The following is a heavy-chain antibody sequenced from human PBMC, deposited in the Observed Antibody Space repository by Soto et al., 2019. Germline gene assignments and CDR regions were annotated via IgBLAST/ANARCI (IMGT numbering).Heavy chain of an antibody. CDR3: ARDRGYCSGGSCPSTFDY. Sequence: QVQLVESGGGVVQPGRSLRLSCAASGFTFSSYGMHWVHQAPGKGLEWVAVIWYDGSNKYYADSVKGRFTISRDNSKNTLYLQMNSLRAEDTAVYYCARDRGYCSGGSCPSTFDYWGQGTLVTVSS. CDR2: IWYDGSNK. V-gene: IGHV3-33*01. J-gene: IGHJ4*02. D-gene: IGHD2-15*01. CDR1: GFTFSSYG.